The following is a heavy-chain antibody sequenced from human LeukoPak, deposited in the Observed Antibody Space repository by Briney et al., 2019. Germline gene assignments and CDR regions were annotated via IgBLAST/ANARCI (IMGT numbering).Heavy chain of an antibody. CDR3: AGYNCSSTRCYTGGFDY. V-gene: IGHV3-23*01. Sequence: GGSLRLSCAASGFTFSSYAMSWVHQAPGKGLEWVSAISGSGGSTYYADSVKGRFTISRDSSKNTLYLQMNSLRAEDTAVYYCAGYNCSSTRCYTGGFDYWGQGTLVTVSS. D-gene: IGHD2-2*02. CDR2: ISGSGGST. CDR1: GFTFSSYA. J-gene: IGHJ4*02.